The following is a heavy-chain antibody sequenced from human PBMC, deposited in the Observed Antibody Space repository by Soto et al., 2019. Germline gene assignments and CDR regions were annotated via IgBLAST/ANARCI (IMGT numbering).Heavy chain of an antibody. V-gene: IGHV1-18*01. Sequence: QVQLVQSGAEVKKPGASVKVSCKASGYTFTSYGISWVRQAPGQGLEWMGWISAYNGNTNYAQKLQGRVTMTTDTSPSTAYMELRSLRSDDTAVYYCARDRAIFGVVIADYYYYYGMDVWGQGTTVTVSS. CDR1: GYTFTSYG. CDR2: ISAYNGNT. CDR3: ARDRAIFGVVIADYYYYYGMDV. J-gene: IGHJ6*02. D-gene: IGHD3-3*01.